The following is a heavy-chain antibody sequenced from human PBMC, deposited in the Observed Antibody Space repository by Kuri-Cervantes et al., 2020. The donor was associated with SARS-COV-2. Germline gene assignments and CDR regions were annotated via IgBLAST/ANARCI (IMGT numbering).Heavy chain of an antibody. V-gene: IGHV4-30-4*08. CDR3: ARGSRSSYQVLLDHFYYSYMDV. Sequence: SETLSLTCTVSGGSLGSGDYYWTWVRQPPGKGLEWIGNIYYSGSAFYNPSLKSRVTMSLDMSKSQFSPRLTSVTAADTAVYYCARGSRSSYQVLLDHFYYSYMDVWGKGTTVTVSS. J-gene: IGHJ6*03. D-gene: IGHD3-3*01. CDR2: IYYSGSA. CDR1: GGSLGSGDYY.